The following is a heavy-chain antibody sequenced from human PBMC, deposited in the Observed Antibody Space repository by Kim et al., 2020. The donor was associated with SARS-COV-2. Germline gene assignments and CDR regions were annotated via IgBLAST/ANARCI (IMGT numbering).Heavy chain of an antibody. CDR1: GGSISSSSYY. CDR3: ARGGLRLGELSLYGGSAFDY. D-gene: IGHD3-16*02. V-gene: IGHV4-39*07. Sequence: SETLSLTCTVSGGSISSSSYYWGWIRQPPGKGLEWIGSIYYSGSTYYNPSLKSRVTISVDTSKNQFSLKLSSVTAADTAVYYCARGGLRLGELSLYGGSAFDYWGQGTLVTVSS. CDR2: IYYSGST. J-gene: IGHJ4*02.